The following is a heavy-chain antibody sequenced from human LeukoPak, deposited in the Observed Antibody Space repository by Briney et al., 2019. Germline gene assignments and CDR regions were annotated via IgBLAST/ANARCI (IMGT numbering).Heavy chain of an antibody. CDR1: GGSISSTSYY. Sequence: SETLSLTCTVSGGSISSTSYYWGWIRQPPGKGLEWIGSIYYSGTTYYNPSLKSRVTMSVDTSKNQFSLKLSSVTAADTAVYYCARDRSAAGSWSIYYFDYWGQGTLVTVSS. CDR2: IYYSGTT. D-gene: IGHD6-13*01. CDR3: ARDRSAAGSWSIYYFDY. J-gene: IGHJ4*02. V-gene: IGHV4-39*07.